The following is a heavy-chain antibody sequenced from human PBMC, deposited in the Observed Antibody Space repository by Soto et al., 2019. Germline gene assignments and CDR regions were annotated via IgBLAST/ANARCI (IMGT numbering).Heavy chain of an antibody. J-gene: IGHJ4*02. CDR2: ISSNGLNT. D-gene: IGHD3-22*01. CDR1: GFTFSSYT. V-gene: IGHV3-64D*06. CDR3: VKDGINYYDSSGYWAY. Sequence: GGSLRLSCSASGFTFSSYTLHWVRQAPGKGLEYVSAISSNGLNTYYADSVKGRFTISGDNSKNMLYLQMSSLRTEDTVVYYCVKDGINYYDSSGYWAYWGQGTQVTVSS.